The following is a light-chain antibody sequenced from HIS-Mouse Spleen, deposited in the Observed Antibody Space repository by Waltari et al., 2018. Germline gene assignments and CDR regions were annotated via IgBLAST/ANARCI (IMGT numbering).Light chain of an antibody. CDR1: NIGSKS. Sequence: SYVLTQPPSVSVAPGKTARITCGGNNIGSKSVHWYQQKPGQAPVLVVYDDSDRPSGIPGRFSGSTSGNTATLTISRVEAGDEADYYCQVWDSSSDHPYVFGTGTKVTVL. J-gene: IGLJ1*01. CDR2: DDS. V-gene: IGLV3-21*03. CDR3: QVWDSSSDHPYV.